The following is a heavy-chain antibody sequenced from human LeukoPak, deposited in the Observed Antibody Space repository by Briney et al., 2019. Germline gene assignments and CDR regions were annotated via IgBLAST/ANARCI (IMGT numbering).Heavy chain of an antibody. CDR3: ARGAPYDWDDAFDI. CDR2: MNPNSGNT. CDR1: GYTFTSYD. J-gene: IGHJ3*02. D-gene: IGHD3-9*01. V-gene: IGHV1-8*03. Sequence: ASVKVSCKASGYTFTSYDINWVRQATGQGLEWMGWMNPNSGNTGYAQKFQGRVTITRNNSISTAYMELSSLRSEDTAVYYCARGAPYDWDDAFDIWGQGTMVTVSS.